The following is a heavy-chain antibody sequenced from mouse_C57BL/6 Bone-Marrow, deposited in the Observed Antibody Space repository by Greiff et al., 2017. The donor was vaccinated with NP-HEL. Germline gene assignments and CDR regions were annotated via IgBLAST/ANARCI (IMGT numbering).Heavy chain of an antibody. J-gene: IGHJ1*03. V-gene: IGHV14-2*01. CDR2: IDPEDGET. D-gene: IGHD1-1*01. CDR1: GFNIKDYY. Sequence: VQLQQSGAELVKPGASVKLSCTASGFNIKDYYMHWVKQRTEQGLEWIGRIDPEDGETKYAPKFQGKATITADTSSNTAYLQLSSLTSEDTAGYYCARALITTVVATDFDVWGTGTTVTVSS. CDR3: ARALITTVVATDFDV.